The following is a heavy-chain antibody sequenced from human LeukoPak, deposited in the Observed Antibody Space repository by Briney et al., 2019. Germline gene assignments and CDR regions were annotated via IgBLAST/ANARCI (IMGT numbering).Heavy chain of an antibody. Sequence: SETLSLTCAVYGGSFSGYYWSWIRQPPGKGLEWIGEINHSGSTNYNPSLKSRVTISVDTSKNQFSLKLSSVTAADTAVYYCANLHGRSSGPYYYYYYYYMDVWGKGTTVTVSS. CDR1: GGSFSGYY. CDR3: ANLHGRSSGPYYYYYYYYMDV. CDR2: INHSGST. V-gene: IGHV4-34*01. J-gene: IGHJ6*03. D-gene: IGHD3-22*01.